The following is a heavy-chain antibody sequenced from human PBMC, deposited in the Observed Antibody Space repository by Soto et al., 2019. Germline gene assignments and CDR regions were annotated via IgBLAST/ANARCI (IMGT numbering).Heavy chain of an antibody. CDR1: GFAVSNTY. CDR3: ARAFSGGSCYPAIGA. Sequence: EVHLVESGGGLIQPGGSLTLSCAASGFAVSNTYMSWVRQAPGRGLEWVSFIYSDGTTCYADSVKGRFTISRDTSKNTLALKMNCLRAEDTAVYYCARAFSGGSCYPAIGAWGQGTLVTVSS. CDR2: IYSDGTT. D-gene: IGHD2-15*01. J-gene: IGHJ5*02. V-gene: IGHV3-53*01.